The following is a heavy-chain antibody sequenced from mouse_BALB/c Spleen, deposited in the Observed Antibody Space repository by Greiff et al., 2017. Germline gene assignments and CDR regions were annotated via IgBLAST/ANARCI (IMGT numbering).Heavy chain of an antibody. CDR2: INPYNDGT. Sequence: VQLQPSGPELVKPGASVKMSCKASGYTFTSYVMHWVKQKPGHGLEWIGYINPYNDGTKYNEKFNGKATLTSDKSSSTAYMELSSLTSEDSAVYYCARLGYRTYYFDYWGQGTTLTVSS. CDR1: GYTFTSYV. CDR3: ARLGYRTYYFDY. J-gene: IGHJ2*01. D-gene: IGHD2-14*01. V-gene: IGHV1-14*01.